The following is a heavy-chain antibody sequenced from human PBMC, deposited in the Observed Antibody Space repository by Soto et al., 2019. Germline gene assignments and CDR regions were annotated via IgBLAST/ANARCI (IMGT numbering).Heavy chain of an antibody. CDR3: ARDQTESGCYSDS. CDR1: GINFSSYG. Sequence: QVQLVESGGGVVQPGGSLRLSCEASGINFSSYGIHWVRQAPGKGLEWVAIIWNDGSNEYYAGSVKGRFTISRDNSKNTVYLQVSKLRAEDTAVYFCARDQTESGCYSDSWGQGTLVTVSS. D-gene: IGHD3-3*01. CDR2: IWNDGSNE. J-gene: IGHJ4*02. V-gene: IGHV3-33*01.